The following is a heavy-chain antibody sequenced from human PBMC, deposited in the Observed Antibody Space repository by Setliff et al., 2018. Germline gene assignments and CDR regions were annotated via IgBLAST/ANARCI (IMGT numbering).Heavy chain of an antibody. CDR2: ISVYDGST. J-gene: IGHJ6*01. V-gene: IGHV1-18*01. Sequence: ASVKVSCKTSGYSFTSYGISWVRQGPGQGLEWVGRISVYDGSTKYVEKFQGRVTMTTDTSTNTAYMELRSLGSDDTAVYYCARERDYDGMNYYGMDVWGQGTTVTVPQ. D-gene: IGHD3-22*01. CDR1: GYSFTSYG. CDR3: ARERDYDGMNYYGMDV.